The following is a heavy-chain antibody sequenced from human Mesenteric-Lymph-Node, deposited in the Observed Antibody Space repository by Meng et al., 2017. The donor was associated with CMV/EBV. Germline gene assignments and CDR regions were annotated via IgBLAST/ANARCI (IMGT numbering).Heavy chain of an antibody. CDR3: ARELDLGYCSGGSCSPIDY. V-gene: IGHV1-46*01. CDR2: INPSGGST. CDR1: FTSYY. Sequence: FTSYYMHWVRQAPGQGLEWMGIINPSGGSTSYAKKFQGRVTMTRDTSTSTVYMELSSLRSEDTAVYYCARELDLGYCSGGSCSPIDYWGQGTLVTVSS. D-gene: IGHD2-15*01. J-gene: IGHJ4*02.